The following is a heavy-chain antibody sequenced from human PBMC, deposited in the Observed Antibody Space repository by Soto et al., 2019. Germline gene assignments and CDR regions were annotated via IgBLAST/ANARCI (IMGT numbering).Heavy chain of an antibody. CDR1: GDSISSPKW. J-gene: IGHJ3*01. D-gene: IGHD6-19*01. Sequence: QVQLQESGPGLVKPSGTLSLTCAVSGDSISSPKWWTWLRQPPGKGLEWIGELRHSGTTNYNPSLKSRVILSVDKSQNQFSLSLTSVTAADTAIYYCAYSSGWYRHDVWGQGTSVTVSS. CDR3: AYSSGWYRHDV. CDR2: LRHSGTT. V-gene: IGHV4-4*02.